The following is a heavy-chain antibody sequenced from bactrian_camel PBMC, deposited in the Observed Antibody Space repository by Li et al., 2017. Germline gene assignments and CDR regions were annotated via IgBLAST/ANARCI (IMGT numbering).Heavy chain of an antibody. J-gene: IGHJ4*01. V-gene: IGHV3S42*01. D-gene: IGHD7*01. CDR1: GFSFSSYA. Sequence: DVQLVESGGGLVQPGGSLRLSCAASGFSFSSYAMIWVRQAPGKGLEWVSRINSGGSPNYADSVKGRFTISRDNAKITLYLHMNSLKTEDTAVYYCTTGGHHGPYNYWGQGTQVTVS. CDR3: TTGGHHGPYNY. CDR2: INSGGSP.